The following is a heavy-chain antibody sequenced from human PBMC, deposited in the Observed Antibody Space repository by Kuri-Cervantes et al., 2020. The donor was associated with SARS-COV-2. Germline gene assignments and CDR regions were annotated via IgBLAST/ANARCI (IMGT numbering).Heavy chain of an antibody. J-gene: IGHJ6*02. D-gene: IGHD7-27*01. CDR2: INPNSGGT. V-gene: IGHV1-2*02. Sequence: ASVKVSCKASGYTFTGYYMHWVRQAPGQGLEWMGWINPNSGGTNYAQKFQGRVTMTRDTSISTAYMELSRLRSDDTAVCYCARDPPTGDRDYYGMDVWGQGTTVTVSS. CDR3: ARDPPTGDRDYYGMDV. CDR1: GYTFTGYY.